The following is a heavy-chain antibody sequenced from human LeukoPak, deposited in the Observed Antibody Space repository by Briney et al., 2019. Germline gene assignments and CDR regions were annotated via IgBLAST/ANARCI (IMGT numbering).Heavy chain of an antibody. J-gene: IGHJ5*02. V-gene: IGHV3-33*01. CDR2: IWYDGSNK. CDR1: GFTFSSYG. D-gene: IGHD3-22*01. CDR3: ARDEYYYDSSGYYGGWFDP. Sequence: PGRSLRLSCAASGFTFSSYGMHWVRQAPGKGLEGVAVIWYDGSNKYYADSVKGRFTISRDNSKNTLYLQMNSLRAEDTAVYYCARDEYYYDSSGYYGGWFDPWGQGTLVTVSS.